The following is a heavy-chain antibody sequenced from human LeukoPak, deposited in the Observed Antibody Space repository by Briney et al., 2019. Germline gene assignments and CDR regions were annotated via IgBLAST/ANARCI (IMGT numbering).Heavy chain of an antibody. CDR3: ARQLEYYDSSGPYYYYGMDV. D-gene: IGHD3-22*01. J-gene: IGHJ6*02. V-gene: IGHV3-13*01. Sequence: GGSLRLSFAASGFTFSSYAMHWVRQATGKGLEWVSGIGSAGDTYYPGSVEGRFTVSRENAKNSLYLQMNSLRAGDTAVYYCARQLEYYDSSGPYYYYGMDVWGQGTTVTVSS. CDR1: GFTFSSYA. CDR2: IGSAGDT.